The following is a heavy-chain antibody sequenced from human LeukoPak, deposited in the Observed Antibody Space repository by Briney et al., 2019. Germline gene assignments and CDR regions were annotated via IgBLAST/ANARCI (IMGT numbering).Heavy chain of an antibody. D-gene: IGHD3-22*01. V-gene: IGHV3-53*01. J-gene: IGHJ4*02. CDR2: IYSGGST. Sequence: GGSLRLSCPPSGFTVSSNYMSWVRKPPGKGLEWVSVIYSGGSTYYADSVKGRFTISRDNSKNTLYLQMNSLRAEDTAVYYCARVLRYYDSSGYGYYFDYWGQGTLVTVSS. CDR3: ARVLRYYDSSGYGYYFDY. CDR1: GFTVSSNY.